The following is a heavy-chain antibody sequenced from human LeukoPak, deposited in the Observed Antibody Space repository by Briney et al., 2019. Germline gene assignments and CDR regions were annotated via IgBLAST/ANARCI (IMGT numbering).Heavy chain of an antibody. Sequence: PSETLSLTCAVYGGSFSGYYWSWIRQPPGKGLEWIGEINHSGSTYYNPSLKSRVTISVDTSKNQFSLKLSSVTAADTAVYYCARAGYCSSTSCYYHYYYYYMDVWGKGTTVTVSS. V-gene: IGHV4-34*01. J-gene: IGHJ6*03. D-gene: IGHD2-2*03. CDR3: ARAGYCSSTSCYYHYYYYYMDV. CDR2: INHSGST. CDR1: GGSFSGYY.